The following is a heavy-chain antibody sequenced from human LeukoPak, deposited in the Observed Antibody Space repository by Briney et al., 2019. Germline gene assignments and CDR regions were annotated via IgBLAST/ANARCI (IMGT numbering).Heavy chain of an antibody. J-gene: IGHJ5*02. D-gene: IGHD2-2*01. CDR2: ISSDGNTI. CDR3: ARKSGSPARCDP. CDR1: GFTFSDYS. Sequence: GTSLRLSCAASGFTFSDYSMNWVRRAPGKGLHWVSFISSDGNTIFYADSVKGRFTISRDNAKNSLYLQMNSLRDEGTAVYYCARKSGSPARCDPWGQGTLVTVSS. V-gene: IGHV3-48*02.